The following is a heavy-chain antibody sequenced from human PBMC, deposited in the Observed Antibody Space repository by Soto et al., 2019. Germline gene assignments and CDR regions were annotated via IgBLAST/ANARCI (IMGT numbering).Heavy chain of an antibody. Sequence: EVQLLESGGGLVQPGGSLRLSCAASGFTFSNYAMSWVRQAPGKGLEWVSGISAGGASPYYADSVKGRFTVSRDNSKNTVHPQMNSHRAEDTAVYYCATCPGSSSWPHCSSGMDVWGQGTTVTVSS. D-gene: IGHD6-13*01. J-gene: IGHJ6*02. V-gene: IGHV3-23*01. CDR2: ISAGGASP. CDR1: GFTFSNYA. CDR3: ATCPGSSSWPHCSSGMDV.